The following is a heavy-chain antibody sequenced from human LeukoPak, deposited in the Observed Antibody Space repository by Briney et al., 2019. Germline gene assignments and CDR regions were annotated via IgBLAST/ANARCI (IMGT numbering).Heavy chain of an antibody. D-gene: IGHD1-26*01. CDR1: GYTFTSYY. V-gene: IGHV1-46*01. CDR2: INPSGGST. J-gene: IGHJ4*02. CDR3: ARVVGGSQRDYFDY. Sequence: ASVKVSCKASGYTFTSYYMHWVRQAPGQGLEWMGIINPSGGSTSYAQKLQGRVTMTTDTSTSTAYMELGSLRSDDTAVYYCARVVGGSQRDYFDYWGQGTLVTVSS.